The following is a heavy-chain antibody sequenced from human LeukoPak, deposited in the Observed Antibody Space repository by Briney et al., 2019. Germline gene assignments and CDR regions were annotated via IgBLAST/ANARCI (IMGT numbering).Heavy chain of an antibody. CDR1: GFTFCNFA. V-gene: IGHV3-23*01. D-gene: IGHD6-13*01. Sequence: SRGSLRLSCAASGFTFCNFAMSWVRQAPGKGLEWVSSISGSGGATYYVDSVKGRFTISRDNSKNTLYLQMNSLRAEDTAVYYCAKTPYSSDWYGYWFDPWGQGTLVTVSS. J-gene: IGHJ5*02. CDR3: AKTPYSSDWYGYWFDP. CDR2: ISGSGGAT.